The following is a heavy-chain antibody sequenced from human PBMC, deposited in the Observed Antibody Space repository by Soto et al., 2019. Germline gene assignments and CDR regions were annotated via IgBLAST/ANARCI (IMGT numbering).Heavy chain of an antibody. CDR1: GGSIDPYY. V-gene: IGHV4-59*01. CDR3: ARALDSSAAPFDY. Sequence: SGTLSLTFTVSGGSIDPYYWSWIRQPPGKGLEWIGFIFYRGRTNYNPSLKSRVTISLDTSKSQFSLRLSSVTAADTAVYFCARALDSSAAPFDYWGQGTLVTVSS. CDR2: IFYRGRT. J-gene: IGHJ4*02. D-gene: IGHD2-2*01.